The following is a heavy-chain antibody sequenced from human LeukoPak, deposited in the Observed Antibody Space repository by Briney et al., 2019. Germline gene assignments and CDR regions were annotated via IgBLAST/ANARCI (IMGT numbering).Heavy chain of an antibody. CDR2: IRYDGSNK. CDR3: PYSNSPLGYYYMDV. V-gene: IGHV3-30*02. J-gene: IGHJ6*03. CDR1: GFTFSSYG. D-gene: IGHD4-11*01. Sequence: PGGSLRLSCAASGFTFSSYGMHWVRQAPGKGLEWVAFIRYDGSNKYYADSVKGRFTISRDNSKNTLYLQMNSLRAEDTAVYYRPYSNSPLGYYYMDVWGKGTTVTVSS.